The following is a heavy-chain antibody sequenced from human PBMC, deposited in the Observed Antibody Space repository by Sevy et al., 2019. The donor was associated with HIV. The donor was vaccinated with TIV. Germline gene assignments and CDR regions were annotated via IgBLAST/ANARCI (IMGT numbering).Heavy chain of an antibody. Sequence: GGSLRLSCAASGFTFSSYSMNWVRQAPGKGLEWVSSISSSSSYIYYADSVKGRFTISRDNAKNSLYLQMNSLRAEDTAVYYCARDDSRGYWFDYXGQGTLVTVSS. CDR2: ISSSSSYI. D-gene: IGHD2-8*02. J-gene: IGHJ4*02. CDR3: ARDDSRGYWFDY. CDR1: GFTFSSYS. V-gene: IGHV3-21*01.